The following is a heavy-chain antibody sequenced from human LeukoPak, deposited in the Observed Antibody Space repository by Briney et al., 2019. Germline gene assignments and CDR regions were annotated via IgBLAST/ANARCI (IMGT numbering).Heavy chain of an antibody. J-gene: IGHJ5*02. CDR2: INPSGGST. CDR3: ARDGGGYVLLWFGELLLGNWFDP. V-gene: IGHV1-46*01. Sequence: ASVKVSCKASGYTFTSYYMHWVRQAPGQGLEWMGIINPSGGSTSYAQKFQGRVTMTRDMSTSTVYMELSSLRSEDTAVYYCARDGGGYVLLWFGELLLGNWFDPWGQGTLVTVSS. CDR1: GYTFTSYY. D-gene: IGHD3-10*01.